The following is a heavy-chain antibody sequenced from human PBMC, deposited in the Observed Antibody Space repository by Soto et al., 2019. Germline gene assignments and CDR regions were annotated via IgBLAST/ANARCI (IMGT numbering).Heavy chain of an antibody. Sequence: SVKVSCKASGFTFTSSAVQWVRQARGQRLEWIGWIVVGSGNTNYAQKFQERVTITRDMSTSTAYMELSSLRSEDTAVYYCAADMLRSRYYYYGMDVWGQGTTVTAP. J-gene: IGHJ6*02. CDR2: IVVGSGNT. CDR1: GFTFTSSA. CDR3: AADMLRSRYYYYGMDV. V-gene: IGHV1-58*01. D-gene: IGHD5-12*01.